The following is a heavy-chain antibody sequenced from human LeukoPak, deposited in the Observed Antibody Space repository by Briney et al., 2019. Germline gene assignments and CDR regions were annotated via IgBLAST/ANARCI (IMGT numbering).Heavy chain of an antibody. V-gene: IGHV4-30-4*01. Sequence: SETLSLTCTVSGDSISSGDYYWRWIRQPPGKGLEWIGYIYYSGSTYYNPSLKSRVTISVDTSKNQFSLKLSSVTAADTAVYYCAVVPAANDAFDIWGQGTMVTVSS. D-gene: IGHD2-2*01. CDR1: GDSISSGDYY. CDR2: IYYSGST. J-gene: IGHJ3*02. CDR3: AVVPAANDAFDI.